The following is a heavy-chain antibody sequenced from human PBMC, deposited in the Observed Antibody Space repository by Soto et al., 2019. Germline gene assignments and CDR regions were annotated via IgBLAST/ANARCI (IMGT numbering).Heavy chain of an antibody. CDR2: IIPILGIA. J-gene: IGHJ4*02. Sequence: QVQLVQSGAEVKQPGSSVKVSCKASGGTFSSYTISWVRQAPGQGLEWMGRIIPILGIANYAQKFQGRVTITADKSTSTAYMELSSLRSEDTAVYYCARGASLQVAGDYWGQGTLVTVSS. CDR1: GGTFSSYT. D-gene: IGHD6-19*01. CDR3: ARGASLQVAGDY. V-gene: IGHV1-69*02.